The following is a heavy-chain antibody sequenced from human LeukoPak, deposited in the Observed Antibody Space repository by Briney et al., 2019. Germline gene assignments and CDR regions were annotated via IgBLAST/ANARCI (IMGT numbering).Heavy chain of an antibody. V-gene: IGHV3-21*01. J-gene: IGHJ4*02. D-gene: IGHD2-2*01. CDR3: ARPTRLSVPAPFSN. Sequence: GGSLRLSCAASGFTFSSYSMNWVRQAPGKGREWGSSISSSSSYIYYADSVKGRFTISRDNAKNSLYLQMNSLRAEDTAVYYCARPTRLSVPAPFSNWGQGTLVTVSS. CDR2: ISSSSSYI. CDR1: GFTFSSYS.